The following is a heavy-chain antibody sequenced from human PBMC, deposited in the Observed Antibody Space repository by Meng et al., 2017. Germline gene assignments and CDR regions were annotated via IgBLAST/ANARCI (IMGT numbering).Heavy chain of an antibody. CDR1: GGNFSSYA. Sequence: QGPLVQSGAEVKKPGSSVKVACKASGGNFSSYAISWVRQAPGQGLEWMGGIIPIFGTANYAQKFQGRVTITADKSTSTAYMELSSLRSEDTAVYYCARGVGYGGNSLYFDYWGQGTLVTVSS. V-gene: IGHV1-69*06. CDR3: ARGVGYGGNSLYFDY. J-gene: IGHJ4*02. CDR2: IIPIFGTA. D-gene: IGHD4-23*01.